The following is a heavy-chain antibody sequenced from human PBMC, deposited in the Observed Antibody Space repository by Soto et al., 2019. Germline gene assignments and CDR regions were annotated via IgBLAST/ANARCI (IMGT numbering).Heavy chain of an antibody. J-gene: IGHJ5*01. CDR3: ERDTTSPEYRYSGRFRDNTFDS. D-gene: IGHD1-26*01. Sequence: QVQLVESGGGVVQPGKSLRLSCAASGFTFSSYALHWVRQAPGKGLEWVAVMSYDGSNEYADSVKGRFTIYRDNFKNTLYMQMSSLRTDDTAVYYCERDTTSPEYRYSGRFRDNTFDSWGQGTLVTVSS. V-gene: IGHV3-30-3*01. CDR2: MSYDGSNE. CDR1: GFTFSSYA.